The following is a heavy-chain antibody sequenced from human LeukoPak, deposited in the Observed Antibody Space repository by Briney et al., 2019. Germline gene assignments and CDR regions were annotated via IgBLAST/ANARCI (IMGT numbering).Heavy chain of an antibody. CDR3: ARADDYVWGSYRPEYYFDY. CDR2: ISAYNGNT. CDR1: GYTFTSYG. J-gene: IGHJ4*02. D-gene: IGHD3-16*02. Sequence: ASVKVSCKASGYTFTSYGISWVRQAPGQGLEWMGWISAYNGNTNYAQKLQGRVTMTTDTSTSTAYMELRSLRSDDTAVYYCARADDYVWGSYRPEYYFDYWGQGTLVTVSS. V-gene: IGHV1-18*01.